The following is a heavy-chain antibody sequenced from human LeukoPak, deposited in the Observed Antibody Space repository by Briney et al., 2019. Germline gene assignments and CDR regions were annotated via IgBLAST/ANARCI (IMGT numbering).Heavy chain of an antibody. CDR1: GFTFSSYS. J-gene: IGHJ4*02. CDR2: ISSSSSYI. Sequence: GGSLRLSCAASGFTFSSYSMNWVRQAPGKGLEWVSSISSSSSYIYYADSVKGRFTISRDNAKNSLYLQMISLRAEDTAVYYCARDVYYYDSSGYLAYWGQGTLVTVSS. D-gene: IGHD3-22*01. CDR3: ARDVYYYDSSGYLAY. V-gene: IGHV3-21*01.